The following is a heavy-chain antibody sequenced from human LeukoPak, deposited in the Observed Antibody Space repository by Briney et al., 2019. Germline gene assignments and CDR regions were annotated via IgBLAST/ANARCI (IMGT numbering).Heavy chain of an antibody. V-gene: IGHV3-30-3*01. D-gene: IGHD3-22*01. Sequence: PGRSLRLSCAASGFTFSSYAMHWVRQAPGKGLEWVAVISYDGSSKYYADSVKGRFTISRDNSKNTLYLQMNSLRAEDTAVYYCARERYYYDSSGYYYGGWFDPWGQGTLVTVSS. CDR3: ARERYYYDSSGYYYGGWFDP. J-gene: IGHJ5*02. CDR1: GFTFSSYA. CDR2: ISYDGSSK.